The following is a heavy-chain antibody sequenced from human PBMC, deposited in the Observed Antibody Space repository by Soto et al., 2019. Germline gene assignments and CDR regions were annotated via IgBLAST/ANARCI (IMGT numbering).Heavy chain of an antibody. J-gene: IGHJ6*02. V-gene: IGHV3-33*01. Sequence: QVQLVESGGGVVQPGRSLRLSCAASGFTFSNYGMHSVRQAPGKGLEWVAVILKDGSNRYHADSVKDRFTISRDNSKNMLYLQMNSLRAEDTAVYYCARDDEYSGNGMDVWGQGTTVTVS. CDR3: ARDDEYSGNGMDV. CDR1: GFTFSNYG. D-gene: IGHD3-10*01. CDR2: ILKDGSNR.